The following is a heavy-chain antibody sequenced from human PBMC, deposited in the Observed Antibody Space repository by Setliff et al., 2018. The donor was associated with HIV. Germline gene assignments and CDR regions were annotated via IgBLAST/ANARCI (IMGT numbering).Heavy chain of an antibody. D-gene: IGHD4-17*01. J-gene: IGHJ4*02. CDR2: INHSGST. CDR3: ARYDYGDFDY. Sequence: SETLSLTCAVFGGSFSGYYWSWIRQPPGKGLEWIGEINHSGSTDYNPSLKSRVTISVGTSKNQFSLNLSSVTAADTAVYYCARYDYGDFDYWGQGTLVTVSS. CDR1: GGSFSGYY. V-gene: IGHV4-34*01.